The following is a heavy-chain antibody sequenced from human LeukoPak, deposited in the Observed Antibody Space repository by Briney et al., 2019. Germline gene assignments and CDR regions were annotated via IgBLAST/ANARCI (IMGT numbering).Heavy chain of an antibody. CDR2: ISYDGSNK. CDR1: GFTFSSYA. CDR3: ARKSEYDFWSGYLDY. V-gene: IGHV3-30-3*01. D-gene: IGHD3-3*01. Sequence: PGGSLRLSCAASGFTFSSYAMHWVRQAPGKGLEWVAVISYDGSNKYYADSVKGRFTISRDNSKNTLYLQMNSLRAEDTAVYYCARKSEYDFWSGYLDYWGQGTLVTVSS. J-gene: IGHJ4*02.